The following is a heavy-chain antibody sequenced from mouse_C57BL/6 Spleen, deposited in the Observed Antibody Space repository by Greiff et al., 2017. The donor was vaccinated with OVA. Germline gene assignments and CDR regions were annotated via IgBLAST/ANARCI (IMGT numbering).Heavy chain of an antibody. J-gene: IGHJ2*01. V-gene: IGHV1-15*01. CDR2: IDPETGGT. CDR1: GYTFTDYE. CDR3: TRRRLDY. Sequence: VQLQESGAELVRPGASVTLSCKASGYTFTDYEMHWVKQTPVHGLEWIGAIDPETGGTAYNQKFKGKAILTADKSSSTAYMELRSLTSEDSAVYYCTRRRLDYWGQGTTLTVSS.